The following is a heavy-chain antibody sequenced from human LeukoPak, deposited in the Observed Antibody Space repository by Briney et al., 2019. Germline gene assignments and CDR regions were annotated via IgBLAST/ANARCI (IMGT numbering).Heavy chain of an antibody. V-gene: IGHV3-11*05. J-gene: IGHJ3*02. Sequence: GGSLRLSCSASGFTFSGYYMSWIRQAPGKGLEWVSNITGSGSSTDYADSLRGQFTISRDNAKNSLYLRMNSLRVEDTAVYYCTRARSYGGNSGIVAFDIWGQETMVTVSS. CDR3: TRARSYGGNSGIVAFDI. CDR1: GFTFSGYY. CDR2: ITGSGSST. D-gene: IGHD4-23*01.